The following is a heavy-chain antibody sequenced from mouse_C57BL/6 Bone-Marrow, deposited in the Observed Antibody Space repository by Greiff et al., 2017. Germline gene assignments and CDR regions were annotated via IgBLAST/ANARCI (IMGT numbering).Heavy chain of an antibody. D-gene: IGHD1-1*01. CDR1: GYTFTSSW. V-gene: IGHV1-72*01. CDR3: ARWTIDYCGSSHCFDY. J-gene: IGHJ2*01. Sequence: QVQLQQPGAELVKPGASVQLSCKASGYTFTSSWMHWVKQRPGRGLEWIGRIDPNSGGTRYNEKFKSKATLTVDKPSSTAYMQITVLTSGGSAVYYYARWTIDYCGSSHCFDYWGQGTPRTVSS. CDR2: IDPNSGGT.